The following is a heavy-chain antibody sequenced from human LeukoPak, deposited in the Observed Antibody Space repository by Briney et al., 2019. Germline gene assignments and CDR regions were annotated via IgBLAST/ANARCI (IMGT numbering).Heavy chain of an antibody. V-gene: IGHV3-30*04. Sequence: PGRSLTLSCAASGFTFSSYAMQWVRQAPGKGLQWVAVISYDGSNKYYADSVKGRFTISRDNSKNTLYLQMNSLRAEDTAVYYCARGSVWGSYRPYYFDYWGQGTLVTVSS. CDR1: GFTFSSYA. D-gene: IGHD3-16*02. CDR2: ISYDGSNK. J-gene: IGHJ4*02. CDR3: ARGSVWGSYRPYYFDY.